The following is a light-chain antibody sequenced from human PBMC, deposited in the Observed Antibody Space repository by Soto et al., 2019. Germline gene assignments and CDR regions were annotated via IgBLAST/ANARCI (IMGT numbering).Light chain of an antibody. V-gene: IGKV3-15*01. Sequence: EVVMTQSPATLSVSPGERATLSCRASQSVSSDLAWYQQQPGQAPRLLIYGASTRATGVPARFSGSGSGTEFTLTISSLQSEDFAVYYCQQYNNWPPFTFGQGTMVEIK. CDR2: GAS. J-gene: IGKJ2*01. CDR1: QSVSSD. CDR3: QQYNNWPPFT.